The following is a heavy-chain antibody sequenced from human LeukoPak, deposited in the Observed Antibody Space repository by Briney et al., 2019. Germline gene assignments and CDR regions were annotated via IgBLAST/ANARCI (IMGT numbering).Heavy chain of an antibody. V-gene: IGHV3-21*01. Sequence: GGSLRLSCAASGFTFSTYGMNWVRQPPGKGLEWVSFISDTSSYIYYADSVKGRFTISRDNAKNSLHLQMNSLRAEDKAVYYCARTGVSNYYDSRGYLNWGQGTLVTVSS. CDR2: ISDTSSYI. J-gene: IGHJ4*02. CDR1: GFTFSTYG. D-gene: IGHD3-22*01. CDR3: ARTGVSNYYDSRGYLN.